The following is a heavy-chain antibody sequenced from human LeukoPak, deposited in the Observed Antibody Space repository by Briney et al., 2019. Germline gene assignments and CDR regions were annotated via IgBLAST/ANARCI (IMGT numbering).Heavy chain of an antibody. CDR3: ARQFGLTYYYDSSPPGY. V-gene: IGHV5-51*01. CDR1: GYSFTSYW. CDR2: IYPGDSDT. Sequence: GESLKISCKGSGYSFTSYWIGWVRQMPGKGLEWMGIIYPGDSDTRYSPSFQGQVTISADKSISTAYLQWSSLKASDTAMYYCARQFGLTYYYDSSPPGYWGQGTLVTVSS. D-gene: IGHD3-22*01. J-gene: IGHJ4*02.